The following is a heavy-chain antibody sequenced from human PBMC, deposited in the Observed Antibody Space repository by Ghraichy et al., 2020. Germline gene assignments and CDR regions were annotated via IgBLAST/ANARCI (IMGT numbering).Heavy chain of an antibody. Sequence: SQTLSLNCEVSGGSFKSYFFSWLRQIPGRGLEWIGDVQATERANYNPSLESRVIMSVDTANSQVALRLSSVTGADTGLYYCARRRRGGQTPHWFDQWGPGTAVTVSA. CDR1: GGSFKSYF. V-gene: IGHV4-34*01. J-gene: IGHJ5*02. CDR2: VQATERA. CDR3: ARRRRGGQTPHWFDQ. D-gene: IGHD4-23*01.